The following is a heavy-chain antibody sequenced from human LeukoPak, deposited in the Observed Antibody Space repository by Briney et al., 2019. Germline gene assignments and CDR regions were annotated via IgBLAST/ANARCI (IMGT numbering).Heavy chain of an antibody. J-gene: IGHJ6*03. V-gene: IGHV4-59*01. Sequence: SETLSLTCTVSGGSISSYYWSWIRQPPGKGLEWIGYIYYSGSTNYNPSRKSRVTISVDTSKNQFSLKLTSVTAADTAVYYCARTTEGGYTYGYFYYYYMDVWAKGPRSPSP. CDR1: GGSISSYY. CDR2: IYYSGST. CDR3: ARTTEGGYTYGYFYYYYMDV. D-gene: IGHD5-18*01.